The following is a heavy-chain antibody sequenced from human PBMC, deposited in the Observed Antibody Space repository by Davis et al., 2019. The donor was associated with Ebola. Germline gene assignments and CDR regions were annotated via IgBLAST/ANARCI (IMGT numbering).Heavy chain of an antibody. J-gene: IGHJ4*02. D-gene: IGHD3-3*01. Sequence: MPSETLSLTCAVYGGSFSGYYWSWIRQPPGKGLEWIGEINHSGSTNYNPSLKSRVTISVDTSKNQFSLKLSSVTAADTAVYYCARLLSDFWSGYSDYWGQGTLVTVSS. CDR1: GGSFSGYY. V-gene: IGHV4-34*01. CDR3: ARLLSDFWSGYSDY. CDR2: INHSGST.